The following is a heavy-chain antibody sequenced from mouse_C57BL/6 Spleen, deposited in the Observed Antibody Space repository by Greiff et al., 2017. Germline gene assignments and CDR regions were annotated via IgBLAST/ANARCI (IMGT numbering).Heavy chain of an antibody. CDR2: ISSGGSYT. CDR3: ARRVSEYDVFAY. J-gene: IGHJ3*01. Sequence: EVQLVESGGDLVKPGGSLKLSCAASGFTFTSYGMSWVRQTPDKRLEWVATISSGGSYTYYPESVKGRFTISRDNAKNTLYLQMSSLKSEDTAVYYCARRVSEYDVFAYWGEGTLVTVSA. D-gene: IGHD2-4*01. CDR1: GFTFTSYG. V-gene: IGHV5-6*01.